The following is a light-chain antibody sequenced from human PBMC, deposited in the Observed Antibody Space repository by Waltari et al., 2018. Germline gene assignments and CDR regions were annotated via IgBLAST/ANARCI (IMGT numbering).Light chain of an antibody. CDR3: CSYASTTWV. J-gene: IGLJ3*02. CDR1: SSDGGSYNF. V-gene: IGLV2-23*02. Sequence: QSALTQPASVSGSPGLSITISCTGTSSDGGSYNFVSWYQQHPGKAPNLMIYDVPKRPSGVSNRCSGSKSGNTASLTISGLQAGDEADYYCCSYASTTWVFGGGTRLTVL. CDR2: DVP.